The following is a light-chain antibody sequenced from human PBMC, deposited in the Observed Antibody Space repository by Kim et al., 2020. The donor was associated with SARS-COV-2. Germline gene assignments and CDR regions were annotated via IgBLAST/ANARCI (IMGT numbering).Light chain of an antibody. CDR2: GAS. CDR1: QSVSSN. J-gene: IGKJ4*01. CDR3: QHYKNWPLT. Sequence: EIVMTQSPATLSVSPGERATLSCRASQSVSSNLAWYQEKPGQAPRLLIYGASMRATAVPARFSGSGSGTDFTLTISSLQPEDFAVYYCQHYKNWPLTFGGGTKVDIK. V-gene: IGKV3-15*01.